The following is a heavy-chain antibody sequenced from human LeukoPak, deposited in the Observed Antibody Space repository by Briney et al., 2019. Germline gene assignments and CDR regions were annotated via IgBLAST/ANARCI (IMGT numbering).Heavy chain of an antibody. D-gene: IGHD6-19*01. CDR2: ISGSSSYI. J-gene: IGHJ3*02. CDR3: ARDPYSSGWYKDAFDI. CDR1: GFTFSTYS. Sequence: PGGSLRLSCAASGFTFSTYSMNWVRQAPGKGLEWVSSISGSSSYIYYADSVKGRFTISRDNAQNSLFLQLNSLRAEDTAVYYCARDPYSSGWYKDAFDIWGQGTMVTVSS. V-gene: IGHV3-21*01.